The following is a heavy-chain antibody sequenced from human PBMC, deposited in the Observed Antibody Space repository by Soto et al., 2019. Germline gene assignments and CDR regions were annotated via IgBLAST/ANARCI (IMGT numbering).Heavy chain of an antibody. J-gene: IGHJ5*02. CDR2: INHSGST. CDR3: ASFSQLLSSNWFDP. Sequence: PSETLSLTCAVYGGSFSGYYWSWIRQPPGKGLEWIGEINHSGSTNYNPSLKSRVTISVDTSKNQFSLKLSSVTAADTAVFYCASFSQLLSSNWFDPWGQGTLVTVSS. V-gene: IGHV4-34*01. CDR1: GGSFSGYY. D-gene: IGHD2-2*01.